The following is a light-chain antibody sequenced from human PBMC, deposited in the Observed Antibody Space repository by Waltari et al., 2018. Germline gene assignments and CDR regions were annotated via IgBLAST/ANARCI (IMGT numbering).Light chain of an antibody. CDR3: AAWVDSLSGPV. Sequence: QSVLTQPPSASGTPGLRVAIPCSGSSSNLGSNDVYWYQLLPGTAPKVLIYRSNQRPSGVPDRFSGSKSGTSASLAISGLRSEDEADYYCAAWVDSLSGPVFGGGTKVTVL. CDR2: RSN. V-gene: IGLV1-47*01. CDR1: SSNLGSND. J-gene: IGLJ2*01.